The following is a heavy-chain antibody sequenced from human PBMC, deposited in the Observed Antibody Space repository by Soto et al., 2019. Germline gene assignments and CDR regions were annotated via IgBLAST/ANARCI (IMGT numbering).Heavy chain of an antibody. D-gene: IGHD3-16*02. CDR3: ARDYHGDAFDI. CDR2: IYYSEST. CDR1: GGSVSSGSYY. V-gene: IGHV4-61*01. Sequence: PSETLSLTCTVSGGSVSSGSYYWSWIRQPPGKGLEWIGYIYYSESTNYNPSLKSRVTISVDTSKNQFSLKLSSVTAADTAVYYCARDYHGDAFDIWGQGTMVTVSS. J-gene: IGHJ3*02.